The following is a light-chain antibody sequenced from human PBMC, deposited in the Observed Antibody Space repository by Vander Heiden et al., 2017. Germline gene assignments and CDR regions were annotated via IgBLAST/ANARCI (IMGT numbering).Light chain of an antibody. CDR1: QSISSY. V-gene: IGKV1-39*01. Sequence: DIQMTQSPSSLSASVGDRVTITCRASQSISSYLNWYQQKPGKAPKLLIYAASSLQSGVPSRFSGSGSGTDFPLTISSLQPEDFATYYGQQSYSTPYFGQGTRLEIK. CDR2: AAS. CDR3: QQSYSTPY. J-gene: IGKJ5*01.